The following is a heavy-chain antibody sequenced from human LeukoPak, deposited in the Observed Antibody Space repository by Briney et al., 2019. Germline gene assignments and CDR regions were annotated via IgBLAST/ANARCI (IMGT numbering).Heavy chain of an antibody. CDR1: GFTVSSYG. CDR2: ISYDGSNK. Sequence: GGSLRLSCAASGFTVSSYGMHWVRQAPGKGLEWVAVISYDGSNKYYADSVKGRFTISRDNSKNTLYLQMNSLRAEDTAVYYCAKLQGPGFDLWGRGTLVTVSS. J-gene: IGHJ2*01. CDR3: AKLQGPGFDL. V-gene: IGHV3-30*18. D-gene: IGHD4-11*01.